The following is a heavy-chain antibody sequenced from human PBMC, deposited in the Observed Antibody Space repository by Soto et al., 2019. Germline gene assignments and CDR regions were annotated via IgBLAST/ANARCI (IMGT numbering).Heavy chain of an antibody. Sequence: GESLKISCKGYGYTFTDYWIGWVRQMPGKGLELIGLIYPGDSDTRYSPSFQGRVTISADKSISTAFLQWSSLRASDTATYYCAAQTTVIRGPLSNNWFDHCRQGALVTFTS. V-gene: IGHV5-51*01. J-gene: IGHJ5*02. CDR1: GYTFTDYW. CDR2: IYPGDSDT. CDR3: AAQTTVIRGPLSNNWFDH. D-gene: IGHD1-1*01.